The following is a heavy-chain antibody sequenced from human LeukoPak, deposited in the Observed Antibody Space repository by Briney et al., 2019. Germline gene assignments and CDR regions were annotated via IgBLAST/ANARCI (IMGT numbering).Heavy chain of an antibody. D-gene: IGHD5-18*01. Sequence: GAPVKVSCKASGGTFSSYAISWVRQAPGQGLEWMGRIIPILGIANYAQKFQGRVTITADKSTSTAYMELSSLRSGDTAVYYCARVVDTCPYWGQGTLVTVSS. CDR3: ARVVDTCPY. CDR2: IIPILGIA. J-gene: IGHJ4*02. CDR1: GGTFSSYA. V-gene: IGHV1-69*04.